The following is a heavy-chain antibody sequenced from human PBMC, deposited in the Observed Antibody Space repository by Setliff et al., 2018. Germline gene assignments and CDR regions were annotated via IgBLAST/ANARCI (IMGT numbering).Heavy chain of an antibody. CDR3: ARQASLYYYDSSGYYDY. CDR1: GYRFTSYW. D-gene: IGHD3-22*01. V-gene: IGHV5-51*01. Sequence: PGESLKISCKGSGYRFTSYWIGWVRQMPGKGLEWMGIIYPGDSDTRYSPSFQGQVTISADKSISTAYLQWSSLKASDTAMYYCARQASLYYYDSSGYYDYWGQGTLVTVSS. CDR2: IYPGDSDT. J-gene: IGHJ4*02.